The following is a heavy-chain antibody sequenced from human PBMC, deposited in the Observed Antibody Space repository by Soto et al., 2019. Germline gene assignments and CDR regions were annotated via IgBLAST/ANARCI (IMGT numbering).Heavy chain of an antibody. CDR3: ASWLEREHAYDI. V-gene: IGHV3-53*01. J-gene: IGHJ3*02. CDR2: LYDVDGT. CDR1: GLTVRGKKY. Sequence: DVQLVASGGGLIQPGGSLRLSCAALGLTVRGKKYITWVRQAPGKGLEWVSALYDVDGTYYADSAKGRFTISRDNSNNIIYLHMNSLGPDDTAVYYCASWLEREHAYDIWGLWTMVTVSS. D-gene: IGHD1-1*01.